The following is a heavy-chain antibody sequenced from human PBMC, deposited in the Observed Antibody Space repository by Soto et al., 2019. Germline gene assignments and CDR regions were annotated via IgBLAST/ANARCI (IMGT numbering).Heavy chain of an antibody. CDR2: ISNSGIS. V-gene: IGHV4-61*01. D-gene: IGHD3-10*01. CDR1: GDSVPHVNYF. J-gene: IGHJ4*02. CDR3: GRYPGGADY. Sequence: ETLLLTGPVSGDSVPHVNYFATWIRQPPGGGLGWIGYISNSGISKYKPSLKSRVTRSVNMSKHQFYLQLRSVTAADTAAYYCGRYPGGADYWGRGHLVTVSS.